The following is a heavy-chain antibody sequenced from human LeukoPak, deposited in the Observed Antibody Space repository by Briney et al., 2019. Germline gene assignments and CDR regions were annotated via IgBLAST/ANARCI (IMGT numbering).Heavy chain of an antibody. V-gene: IGHV4-34*01. CDR3: ARDRLFRGLSFAFDI. CDR2: INHSGST. Sequence: SETLSLTCAVYGGSFSGYYWSWIRQPPGKGLEWIGEINHSGSTNYNPSLKSRVTISLDTSKNQFSLKLSSVTAADTAVYYCARDRLFRGLSFAFDIWGQGTMITVSS. J-gene: IGHJ3*02. D-gene: IGHD3-10*01. CDR1: GGSFSGYY.